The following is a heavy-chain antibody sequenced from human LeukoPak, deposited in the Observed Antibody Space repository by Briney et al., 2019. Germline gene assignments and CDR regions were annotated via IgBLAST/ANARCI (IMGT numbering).Heavy chain of an antibody. CDR2: ISSSGSTI. J-gene: IGHJ4*02. CDR3: ARDQYYDSSGYLGY. D-gene: IGHD3-22*01. CDR1: GFTFSDYY. Sequence: GGSLRLSCAASGFTFSDYYMSWIRQAPGKRLEWVSYISSSGSTIYYADSVKGRFTISRDNAKNSLYLQMNSLRAEDTAVYYCARDQYYDSSGYLGYWGQGTLVTVSS. V-gene: IGHV3-11*01.